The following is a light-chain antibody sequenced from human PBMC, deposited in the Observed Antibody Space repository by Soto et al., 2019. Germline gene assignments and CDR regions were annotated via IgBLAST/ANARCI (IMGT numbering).Light chain of an antibody. CDR2: ASS. CDR1: QAISSW. V-gene: IGKV1-12*01. Sequence: DLQMTQSPSSVSASVGDRVTITCRASQAISSWLAWYQQKPGKAPKLLIYASSSLQSGVPSRLIGSKSGTDFTLTIDNLQPEDFATYYCQQASSFPITFGQGTRLE. J-gene: IGKJ5*01. CDR3: QQASSFPIT.